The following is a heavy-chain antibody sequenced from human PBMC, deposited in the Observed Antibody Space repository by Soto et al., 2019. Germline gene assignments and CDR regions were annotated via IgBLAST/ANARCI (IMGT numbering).Heavy chain of an antibody. Sequence: GSLRLSCTASGFTFGDYAMSWVRQAPGEGLEWVGFIRSKAYGGTTEYAASVKGRFTISRDDSKSIAYLQMNSLKTEDTAVYYCTRDHYYDFWSGYLGYYYGMDVWGQGTTVTVSS. CDR1: GFTFGDYA. CDR2: IRSKAYGGTT. CDR3: TRDHYYDFWSGYLGYYYGMDV. D-gene: IGHD3-3*01. V-gene: IGHV3-49*04. J-gene: IGHJ6*02.